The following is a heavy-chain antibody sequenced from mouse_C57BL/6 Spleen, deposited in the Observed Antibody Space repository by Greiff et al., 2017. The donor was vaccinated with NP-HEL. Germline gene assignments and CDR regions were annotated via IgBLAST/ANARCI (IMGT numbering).Heavy chain of an antibody. CDR1: GYTFTDYE. J-gene: IGHJ2*01. V-gene: IGHV1-15*01. Sequence: QVQLKESGAELVRPGASVTLSCKASGYTFTDYEMHWVKQTPVHGLEWIGAIDPETGGTAYNQKFKGKAILTADKSSSTAYMELRSLTSEDSAVYYCTRGMEGTVGFDYWGQGTTLTVSS. D-gene: IGHD1-1*01. CDR3: TRGMEGTVGFDY. CDR2: IDPETGGT.